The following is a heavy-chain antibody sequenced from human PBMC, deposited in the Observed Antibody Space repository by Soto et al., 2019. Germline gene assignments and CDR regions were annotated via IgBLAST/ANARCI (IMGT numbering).Heavy chain of an antibody. D-gene: IGHD6-13*01. V-gene: IGHV1-18*01. CDR1: GFTFTSYC. CDR3: ARDLGYSSSWYPGGNWFDP. J-gene: IGHJ5*02. CDR2: ISAYNGNT. Sequence: GAPVKVSCKASGFTFTSYCISWVRQAPGQGLEWMGWISAYNGNTNYAQKLQGRVTMTTDTSTSTAYMELRSLRSDDTAVYYCARDLGYSSSWYPGGNWFDPWGQGTLVTVSS.